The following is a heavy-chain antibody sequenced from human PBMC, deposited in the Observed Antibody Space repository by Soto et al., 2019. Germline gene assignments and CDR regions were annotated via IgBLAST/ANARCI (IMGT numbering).Heavy chain of an antibody. Sequence: ASVKVSCKASGYTFTSYDINWVRQATGQGLEWMGWMNPNSGNTGYAQKFQGKVTMTRNTSISTAYMELSSLRSEDTAVYYCARATVLHVFWSGLSFAPRGKGTLVTVSS. J-gene: IGHJ5*02. CDR2: MNPNSGNT. V-gene: IGHV1-8*01. D-gene: IGHD3-3*01. CDR1: GYTFTSYD. CDR3: ARATVLHVFWSGLSFAP.